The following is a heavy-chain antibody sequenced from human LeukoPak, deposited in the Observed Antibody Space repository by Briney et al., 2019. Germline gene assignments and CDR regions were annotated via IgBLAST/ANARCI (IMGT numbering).Heavy chain of an antibody. CDR1: GYTFTSYY. J-gene: IGHJ1*01. Sequence: ASVKVSCKASGYTFTSYYMHWVRQAPGQGLEWMGLINPTGGSTGYAQKFQGRVTMTEDTSTDTAYMELSSLRSEDTAVYYCATGIWFGEHWGQGTLVTVSS. CDR2: INPTGGST. D-gene: IGHD3-10*01. V-gene: IGHV1-46*01. CDR3: ATGIWFGEH.